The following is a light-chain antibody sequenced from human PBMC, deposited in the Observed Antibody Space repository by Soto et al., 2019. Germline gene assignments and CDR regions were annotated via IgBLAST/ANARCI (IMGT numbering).Light chain of an antibody. V-gene: IGLV2-14*03. Sequence: LPQPASGYVSPGQWITISCTRASGCLGGYNYVSWYQQHPGKAPQLLIYGVTNRPSGVSNRFSGSKSGNTASLTISGLQADDEAAYYCNSYTNSSTLPVFGTGTKVTVL. J-gene: IGLJ1*01. CDR2: GVT. CDR3: NSYTNSSTLPV. CDR1: SGCLGGYNY.